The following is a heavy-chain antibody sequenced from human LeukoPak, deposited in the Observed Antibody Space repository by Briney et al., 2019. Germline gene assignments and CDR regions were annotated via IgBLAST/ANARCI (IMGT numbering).Heavy chain of an antibody. J-gene: IGHJ4*02. CDR1: GFTFSDYY. V-gene: IGHV3-11*01. D-gene: IGHD2-15*01. CDR2: ISSSGSTI. Sequence: GGALRLSCAASGFTFSDYYMSWIRQAPGKGVGGVSYISSSGSTIYYADSVKGRFTISRDNSKNTLYLQMNSLRAEDTAVYYCASLIVVVVAATGYWGQGTLVTVSS. CDR3: ASLIVVVVAATGY.